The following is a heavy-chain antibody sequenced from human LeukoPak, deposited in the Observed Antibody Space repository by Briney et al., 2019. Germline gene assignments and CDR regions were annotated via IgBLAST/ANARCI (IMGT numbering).Heavy chain of an antibody. D-gene: IGHD2-2*01. Sequence: GGSLRLSCAASGFTFSSYGMHWVRQAPGKGLEWVAVMWYDGSNKYYADSVKGRFTISRDNAKNSLYLQMNSLRAEDTALYHCARGVVPAATHPFDYWGQGTLVTVSS. J-gene: IGHJ4*02. CDR1: GFTFSSYG. CDR3: ARGVVPAATHPFDY. CDR2: MWYDGSNK. V-gene: IGHV3-33*01.